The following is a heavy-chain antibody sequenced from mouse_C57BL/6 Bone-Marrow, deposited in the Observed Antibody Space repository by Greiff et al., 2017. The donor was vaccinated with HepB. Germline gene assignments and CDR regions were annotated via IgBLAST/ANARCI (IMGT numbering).Heavy chain of an antibody. Sequence: EVQLQQSGPELVKPGASVKISCKASGYTFTDYYMNWVKQSHGKSLEWIGDINPNNGGTSYNQKFKGKATLTVDKSSSTAYMELRSLTSDDSAVYYCAKDGYSNYPFDYWGQGTTLTVSS. V-gene: IGHV1-26*01. CDR1: GYTFTDYY. CDR3: AKDGYSNYPFDY. D-gene: IGHD2-5*01. CDR2: INPNNGGT. J-gene: IGHJ2*01.